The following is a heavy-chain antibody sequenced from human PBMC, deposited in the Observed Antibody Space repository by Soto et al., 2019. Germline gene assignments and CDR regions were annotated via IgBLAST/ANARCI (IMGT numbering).Heavy chain of an antibody. CDR3: ARDVGGGSSLLDY. CDR2: ISSSSSYI. CDR1: GFTFSSYS. V-gene: IGHV3-21*01. D-gene: IGHD1-26*01. J-gene: IGHJ4*02. Sequence: EVQLVESGGGLVKPGGSLRLSCAASGFTFSSYSMNWVRQAPGKGLEWVSSISSSSSYIYYADSVKGRFTISRENAKNSLYLQMNTLRAEDTAVYYCARDVGGGSSLLDYWCQGTLGTVSS.